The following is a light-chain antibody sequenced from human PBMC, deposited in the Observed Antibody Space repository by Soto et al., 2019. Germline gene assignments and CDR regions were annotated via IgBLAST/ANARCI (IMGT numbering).Light chain of an antibody. CDR1: NIGSKS. V-gene: IGLV3-21*02. CDR2: DDN. J-gene: IGLJ1*01. Sequence: SYELTQPPSVSVAPGQTARISCGGNNIGSKSVHWFQQKPGQAPVLVVYDDNDRPSGIPERFSGSNSGNTATLTISRVEAGDEADYYCQVWDSISDHFVFGTGTKGTVL. CDR3: QVWDSISDHFV.